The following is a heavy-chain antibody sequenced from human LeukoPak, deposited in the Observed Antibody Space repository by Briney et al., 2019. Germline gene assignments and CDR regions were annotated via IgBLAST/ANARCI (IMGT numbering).Heavy chain of an antibody. CDR3: AKDKYGSGTSFFITGYFDY. J-gene: IGHJ4*02. CDR1: GFTFSDYY. D-gene: IGHD3-10*01. V-gene: IGHV3-9*01. CDR2: ISWNSGSI. Sequence: EPGGSLRLSCAASGFTFSDYYMSWIRQAPGKGLEWVSGISWNSGSIGYADSVKGRFTISRDNAKNSLYLQMNSLRAEDTALYYCAKDKYGSGTSFFITGYFDYWGQGTLVTVSS.